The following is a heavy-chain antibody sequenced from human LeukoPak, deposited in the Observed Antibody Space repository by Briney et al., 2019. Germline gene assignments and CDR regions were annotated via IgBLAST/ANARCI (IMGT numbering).Heavy chain of an antibody. V-gene: IGHV3-74*01. CDR3: ARGTGNYYGY. CDR2: IKSDGSST. D-gene: IGHD3/OR15-3a*01. Sequence: GGSLRLSCAASGFTFSDYWMHWVRQAPGKGLVWVSRIKSDGSSTSYADSVKGRFTITRDSAKNTLYLQMNNLRAEDTAVYYCARGTGNYYGYWGQGTLVTVSS. CDR1: GFTFSDYW. J-gene: IGHJ4*02.